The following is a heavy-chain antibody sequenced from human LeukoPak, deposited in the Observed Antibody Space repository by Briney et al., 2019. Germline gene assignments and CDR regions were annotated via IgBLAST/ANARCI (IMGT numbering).Heavy chain of an antibody. CDR3: ARPLERRLIHYFDF. D-gene: IGHD6-25*01. Sequence: GSLRLSCAASGFTVSSNYMSWVRQAPGKGLEWVSVIYSGGSTYYADSVKGRFTISRDNSKNTLYLQMNSLRAEDTAVYYCARPLERRLIHYFDFWGPGTLVTVSS. J-gene: IGHJ4*02. V-gene: IGHV3-66*01. CDR2: IYSGGST. CDR1: GFTVSSNY.